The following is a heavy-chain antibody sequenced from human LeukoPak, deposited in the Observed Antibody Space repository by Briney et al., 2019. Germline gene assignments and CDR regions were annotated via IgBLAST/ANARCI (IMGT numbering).Heavy chain of an antibody. D-gene: IGHD2-2*01. J-gene: IGHJ4*02. Sequence: TLSLTCPVSGGSISSGGYYWSWIRQPPGKGLEWIGYIYHSESTYYNPSLKSRVTISVDRSKNQFSLKLSSVTAADTAVYYCARDTYCSSTSCRPLDYWGQGTLVTVSS. CDR1: GGSISSGGYY. CDR3: ARDTYCSSTSCRPLDY. CDR2: IYHSEST. V-gene: IGHV4-30-2*01.